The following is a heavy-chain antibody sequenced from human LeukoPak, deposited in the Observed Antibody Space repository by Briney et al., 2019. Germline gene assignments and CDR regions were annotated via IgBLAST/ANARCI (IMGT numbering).Heavy chain of an antibody. D-gene: IGHD4-23*01. CDR1: GGSISSNY. Sequence: KPSETLPLTCTVSGGSISSNYCTWIRQPPGKELEWIGYIYNSGSTNYNPSLKSRVTISVDTSKNQFSLKLSTVTAADTAIYYCARQAGGNSGPFDYWGQGTLVTVSS. J-gene: IGHJ4*02. CDR3: ARQAGGNSGPFDY. CDR2: IYNSGST. V-gene: IGHV4-59*08.